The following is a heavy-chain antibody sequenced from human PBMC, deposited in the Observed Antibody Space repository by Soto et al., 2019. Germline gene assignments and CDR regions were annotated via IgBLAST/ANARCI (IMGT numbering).Heavy chain of an antibody. V-gene: IGHV3-30*18. J-gene: IGHJ6*02. CDR1: GFTFSNYG. CDR2: VSHNGNDK. CDR3: AKATTRVVGTNHYYKGMDA. Sequence: PGGSLRLSCAASGFTFSNYGIHWVRQAPCKGLEWVAIVSHNGNDKYYVDSVKGRFTISRDNSKNTVYLQMNNLRANDTAVYYCAKATTRVVGTNHYYKGMDAWGQRNTLTVSS. D-gene: IGHD2-15*01.